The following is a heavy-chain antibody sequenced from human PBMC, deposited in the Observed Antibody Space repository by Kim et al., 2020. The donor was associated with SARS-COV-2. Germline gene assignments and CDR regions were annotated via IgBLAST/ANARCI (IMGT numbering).Heavy chain of an antibody. D-gene: IGHD3-10*01. CDR3: ARGYYGSGSYLGVSPFDY. CDR1: GGSFSGYY. Sequence: SETLSLTCAVYGGSFSGYYWSWIRQPPGKGLEWIGEINHSGSTNYNPSLKSRVTISVDTSKNQFSLKLSSVTAADTAVYYCARGYYGSGSYLGVSPFDYWGQGTLVTVSS. J-gene: IGHJ4*02. CDR2: INHSGST. V-gene: IGHV4-34*01.